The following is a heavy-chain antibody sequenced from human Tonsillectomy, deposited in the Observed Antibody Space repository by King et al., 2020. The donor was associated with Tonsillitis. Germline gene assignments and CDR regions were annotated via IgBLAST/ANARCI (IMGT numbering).Heavy chain of an antibody. CDR3: ARDLGYYGSGSYYAY. J-gene: IGHJ4*02. D-gene: IGHD3-10*01. CDR1: GYTFTSYY. Sequence: VQLVESGAEVEKPWGSVKGSFKASGYTFTSYYMHWVRQAPGQGLELIGWIKPNSGGTNYAHNVQGRGTMTRDTSISTAYMELSRLRSDDTAVYYCARDLGYYGSGSYYAYWGQGTLVTVSS. V-gene: IGHV1-2*02. CDR2: IKPNSGGT.